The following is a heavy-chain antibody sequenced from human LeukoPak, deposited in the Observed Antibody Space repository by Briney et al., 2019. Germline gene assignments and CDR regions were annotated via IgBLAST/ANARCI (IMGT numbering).Heavy chain of an antibody. V-gene: IGHV1-69*05. CDR2: IIPIFGTA. Sequence: GASVKLSCKASGGTSSSYTISWVRQAPGQGLEWMGRIIPIFGTANYAQKFQGRVTITTDESTSTAYMELSSLRSEDTAVYYCARDKYSQTAAADNYWGQGTLVTVSS. D-gene: IGHD6-13*01. J-gene: IGHJ4*02. CDR3: ARDKYSQTAAADNY. CDR1: GGTSSSYT.